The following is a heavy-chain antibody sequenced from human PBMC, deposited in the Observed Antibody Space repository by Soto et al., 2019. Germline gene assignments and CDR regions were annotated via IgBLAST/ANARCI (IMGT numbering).Heavy chain of an antibody. CDR3: AKDSIGQLVVFAFDI. D-gene: IGHD6-6*01. J-gene: IGHJ3*02. CDR2: ISWNSGSI. CDR1: GFTFDDYA. V-gene: IGHV3-9*01. Sequence: GGSLRLSCAASGFTFDDYAMHWVRQAPGKGLEWVSGISWNSGSIGYADSVKGRFTISRDNAKNSLYLQMNSLRAEDTALYDCAKDSIGQLVVFAFDIWGQGTMVTVSS.